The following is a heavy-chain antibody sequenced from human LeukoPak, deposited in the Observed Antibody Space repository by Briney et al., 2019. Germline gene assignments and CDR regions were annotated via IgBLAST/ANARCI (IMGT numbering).Heavy chain of an antibody. CDR1: GGSIGSGDFY. D-gene: IGHD1-7*01. J-gene: IGHJ5*02. V-gene: IGHV4-30-4*08. CDR3: ARGDGTISGFDP. Sequence: SETLSLTCTVSGGSIGSGDFYWSWIRQPPGKGLEWIGYIYYSGSTYYNPSLKSRVTISVDTSKNQFSLKLSSVTAADTAVYYCARGDGTISGFDPWGQGTLVTVSS. CDR2: IYYSGST.